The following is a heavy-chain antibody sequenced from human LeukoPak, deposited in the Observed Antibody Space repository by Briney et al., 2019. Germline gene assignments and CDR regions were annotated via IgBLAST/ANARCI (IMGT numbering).Heavy chain of an antibody. CDR1: GDSISSGDYY. V-gene: IGHV4-61*02. Sequence: SETLSLTCTVSGDSISSGDYYWSWIRQPAGKGLEWIGRISSSGSTNYNPSLKSRVTISVDTSKNQFSLKLSSVTAADTAVYYCARLPVEGYHGSGSYPGYYYYMDVWGKGTTVTISS. D-gene: IGHD3-10*01. CDR3: ARLPVEGYHGSGSYPGYYYYMDV. J-gene: IGHJ6*03. CDR2: ISSSGST.